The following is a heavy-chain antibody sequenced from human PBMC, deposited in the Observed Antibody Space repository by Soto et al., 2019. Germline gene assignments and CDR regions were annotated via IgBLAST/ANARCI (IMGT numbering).Heavy chain of an antibody. CDR1: GFTFSSYA. J-gene: IGHJ3*02. Sequence: VGSLRLSCSASGFTFSSYAMSWVRAAPGKGLEWVSAISCSGGSTYYADSVKGRFTISRDNSKKRLYLQMNSLRAEDTAVYYCAGAPAYYYGSSGYHGGHDAFDIWGQGTMVTVSS. D-gene: IGHD3-22*01. CDR3: AGAPAYYYGSSGYHGGHDAFDI. V-gene: IGHV3-23*01. CDR2: ISCSGGST.